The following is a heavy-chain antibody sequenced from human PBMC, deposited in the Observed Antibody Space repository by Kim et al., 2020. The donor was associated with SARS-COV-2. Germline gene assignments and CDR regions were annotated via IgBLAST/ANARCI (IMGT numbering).Heavy chain of an antibody. Sequence: GGSLRLSCAASGFTFSSYSMNWVRQAPGKGLEWVSYISSSSSTIYYADSVKGRFTISRENAKNSLYLQMNSLRDEDTAVYYCARDGGHYYGSGSYYNPPYSDGMDVWGQGTTVTVSS. D-gene: IGHD3-10*01. CDR2: ISSSSSTI. J-gene: IGHJ6*02. CDR1: GFTFSSYS. V-gene: IGHV3-48*02. CDR3: ARDGGHYYGSGSYYNPPYSDGMDV.